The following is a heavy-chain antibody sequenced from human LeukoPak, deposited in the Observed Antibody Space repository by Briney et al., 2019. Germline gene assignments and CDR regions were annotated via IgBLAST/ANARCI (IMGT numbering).Heavy chain of an antibody. J-gene: IGHJ4*02. D-gene: IGHD1-26*01. V-gene: IGHV1-18*01. CDR2: ISAYNGNT. Sequence: GASVKVSCKASGYTFTSYGISWVRQAPGQGLEWMGWISAYNGNTSYAQKLQGRVTMTTDTSTSTAYMELRSLRSDDTAVYYCARDAGGSYLASGDFDYWGQGTLVTVSS. CDR1: GYTFTSYG. CDR3: ARDAGGSYLASGDFDY.